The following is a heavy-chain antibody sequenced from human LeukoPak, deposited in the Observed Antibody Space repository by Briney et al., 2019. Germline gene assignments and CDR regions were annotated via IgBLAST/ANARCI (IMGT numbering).Heavy chain of an antibody. CDR3: AREQGYSGYDDSGYYHGMDV. J-gene: IGHJ6*02. CDR1: GFTFSSYG. Sequence: GRSLRLSCAASGFTFSSYGMHWVRQAPGKGLEWVAVIWYDGSNKYYADSVKGRFTISRDNSKNTLYLQMNSLRAEDTAVYYCAREQGYSGYDDSGYYHGMDVWGQGTTVTVSS. D-gene: IGHD5-12*01. V-gene: IGHV3-33*01. CDR2: IWYDGSNK.